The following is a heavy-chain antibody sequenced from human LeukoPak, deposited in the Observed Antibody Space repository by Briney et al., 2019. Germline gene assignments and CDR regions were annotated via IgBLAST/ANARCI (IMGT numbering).Heavy chain of an antibody. CDR3: ARVDWVLDY. V-gene: IGHV4-38-2*01. J-gene: IGHJ4*02. CDR2: IHRSGSV. Sequence: SETLSLTCLVSGYSISSGYHWAWIRQPPGKGLELIGSIHRSGSVYYKPSLKSRVTISVDTPKNQFSLKVRSVTAADTAVYYCARVDWVLDYWGQGSLVTVSS. CDR1: GYSISSGYH. D-gene: IGHD2-8*01.